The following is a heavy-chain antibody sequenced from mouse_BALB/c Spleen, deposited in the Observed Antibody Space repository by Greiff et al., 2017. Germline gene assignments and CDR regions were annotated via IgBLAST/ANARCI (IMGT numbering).Heavy chain of an antibody. CDR1: GFTFNTYA. Sequence: EVKLQESGGGLVQPKGSLKLSCAASGFTFNTYAMNWVRQAPGKGLEWVARIRSKSNNYATYYADSVKDRFTISRDDSQSMLYLQMNNLKTEDTAMYYCVRRDCLDYWGQGTTLTVSS. J-gene: IGHJ2*01. CDR3: VRRDCLDY. V-gene: IGHV10-1*02. CDR2: IRSKSNNYAT.